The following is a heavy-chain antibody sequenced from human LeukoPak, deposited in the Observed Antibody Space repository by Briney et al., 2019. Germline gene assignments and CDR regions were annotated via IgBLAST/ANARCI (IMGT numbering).Heavy chain of an antibody. Sequence: GASVKVSCKASGGTFSSYAISWVRQAPGQGLEWMGGIIPNIGDTNYAQKFQGRVTMTRDTSISTAYMELSRLRSDDTAVYYCASISRGYSYGILDAVDIWGQGTMVTVSS. D-gene: IGHD5-18*01. CDR3: ASISRGYSYGILDAVDI. CDR1: GGTFSSYA. CDR2: IIPNIGDT. J-gene: IGHJ3*02. V-gene: IGHV1-2*02.